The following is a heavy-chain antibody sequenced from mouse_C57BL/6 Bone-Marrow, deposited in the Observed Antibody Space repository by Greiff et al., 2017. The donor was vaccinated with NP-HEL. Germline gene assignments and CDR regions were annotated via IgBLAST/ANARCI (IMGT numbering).Heavy chain of an antibody. Sequence: EVQLQQSGPVLVKPGASVKMSCKASGYTFTDYYMNWVKQSHGKSLEWIGVINPYNGGTSYNQKFKGKSTLTVYKSSSTAYMELNSLTSEDSAVYYCAPYYGSSLWYFDVWGTGTTVTVSS. V-gene: IGHV1-19*01. CDR3: APYYGSSLWYFDV. CDR1: GYTFTDYY. J-gene: IGHJ1*03. D-gene: IGHD1-1*01. CDR2: INPYNGGT.